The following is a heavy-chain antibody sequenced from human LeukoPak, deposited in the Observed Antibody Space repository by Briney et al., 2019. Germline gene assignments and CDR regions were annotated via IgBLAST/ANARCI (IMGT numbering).Heavy chain of an antibody. CDR1: GYTFNNYY. D-gene: IGHD6-19*01. CDR2: ISAYNGNT. J-gene: IGHJ4*02. CDR3: ASLGYSSGWPNFDY. V-gene: IGHV1-8*03. Sequence: ASVKVSCKASGYTFNNYYMHWVRQAPGQGLEWMGWISAYNGNTGYAQKFQGRVTITRNTSISTAYMELSSLRSEDTAVYYCASLGYSSGWPNFDYWGQGTLVTVSS.